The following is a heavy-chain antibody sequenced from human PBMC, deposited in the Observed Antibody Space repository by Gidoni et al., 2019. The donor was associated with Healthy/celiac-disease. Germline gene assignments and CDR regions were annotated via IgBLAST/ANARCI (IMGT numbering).Heavy chain of an antibody. D-gene: IGHD2-2*01. CDR2: IYWDDDK. V-gene: IGHV2-5*02. CDR3: AHQNPDIVVVPAASYYFDY. Sequence: QITLKESGPTLVKPTQTLTLTCTFSGFSLSTSGVGVGWIRQPPGKALEWLALIYWDDDKRYSPSLKSRLTITKDTSKNQVVLTMTNMDPVDTATYYCAHQNPDIVVVPAASYYFDYWGQGTLVTVSS. CDR1: GFSLSTSGVG. J-gene: IGHJ4*02.